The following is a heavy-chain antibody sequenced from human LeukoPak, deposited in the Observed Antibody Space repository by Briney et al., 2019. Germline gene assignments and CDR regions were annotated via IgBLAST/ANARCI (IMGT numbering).Heavy chain of an antibody. CDR2: INSDGSST. V-gene: IGHV3-74*01. CDR1: GFSFSSYW. Sequence: GGSLRLSCAASGFSFSSYWLHWVRQAPGKGLVWVSRINSDGSSTNYADSVKGRLTISRDNAKNTLYLQMNSLRAEDTAVYYCARVGEFGQVDYWGQGTLVTVSS. J-gene: IGHJ4*02. CDR3: ARVGEFGQVDY. D-gene: IGHD3-10*01.